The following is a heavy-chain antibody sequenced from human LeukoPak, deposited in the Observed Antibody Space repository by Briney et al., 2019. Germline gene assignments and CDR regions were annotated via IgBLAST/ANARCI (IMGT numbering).Heavy chain of an antibody. CDR3: GRGVGIAAAAYFYYYMDF. D-gene: IGHD6-13*01. V-gene: IGHV1-18*01. CDR1: GYSFNSYG. CDR2: INTHSGYT. J-gene: IGHJ6*03. Sequence: ASVKVSCKASGYSFNSYGISWVRQAPGQGLEWMGWINTHSGYTNFAQKFQGRVTMSTDTSTSTAYMELRSLRSDDTAVYYCGRGVGIAAAAYFYYYMDFWGKGTTVTVSS.